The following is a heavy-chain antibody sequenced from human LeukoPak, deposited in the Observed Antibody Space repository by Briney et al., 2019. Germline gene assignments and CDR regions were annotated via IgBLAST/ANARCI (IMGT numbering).Heavy chain of an antibody. CDR3: ARDLDYYDSSGSHRRRNYFDY. Sequence: GGSLRLSCAASGLTVSTSYMSWVRQAPGQGLEWVSILHSDGSTYYADSVQGRFTISRDNSKNTLYLQMNSLRGDDTAMYYCARDLDYYDSSGSHRRRNYFDYWGQGTLVAVSS. CDR1: GLTVSTSY. V-gene: IGHV3-53*01. CDR2: LHSDGST. J-gene: IGHJ4*02. D-gene: IGHD3-22*01.